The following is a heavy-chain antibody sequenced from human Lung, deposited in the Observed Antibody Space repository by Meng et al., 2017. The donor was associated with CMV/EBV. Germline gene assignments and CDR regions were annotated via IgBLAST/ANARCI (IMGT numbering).Heavy chain of an antibody. J-gene: IGHJ4*02. D-gene: IGHD1/OR15-1a*01. CDR1: GQTFTTYW. Sequence: GGSLRLSCKGSGQTFTTYWIAWVRQMPGKGLEWMGVIHPGDSETRYSPSFQGHVTISADMSLSVAYLQWSSLKASDTAIFYCATVGLDQRFDNWGQGTLVTVDS. CDR2: IHPGDSET. V-gene: IGHV5-51*01. CDR3: ATVGLDQRFDN.